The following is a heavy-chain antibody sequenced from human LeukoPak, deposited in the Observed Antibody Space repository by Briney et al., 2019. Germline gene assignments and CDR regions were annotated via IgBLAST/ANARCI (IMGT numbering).Heavy chain of an antibody. CDR1: GDTFTDYY. CDR3: AMELLVPVPLKAFDY. Sequence: ASVKVSCKASGDTFTDYYIHWVRQAPGQGLEWVGGINPKSGGTKYAQRFQGRVTVTRDTAISTGYMELSGIRSDDTAVYYCAMELLVPVPLKAFDYWGQGTLVTVSS. J-gene: IGHJ4*02. CDR2: INPKSGGT. V-gene: IGHV1-2*02. D-gene: IGHD6-13*01.